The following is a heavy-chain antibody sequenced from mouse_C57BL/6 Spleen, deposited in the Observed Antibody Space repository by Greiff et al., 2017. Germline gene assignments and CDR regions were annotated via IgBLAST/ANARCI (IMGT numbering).Heavy chain of an antibody. Sequence: DVQLVESGGGLVKPGGSLKLSCAASGFTFSSYAMSWVRQTPEKRLEWVATISDGGSYTYYPDNVKGRFTISRDNAKNNLYLQMSHLKSEDTAMYYCARDGGYYGNYAWFAYWGQGTLVTVSA. J-gene: IGHJ3*01. CDR2: ISDGGSYT. CDR1: GFTFSSYA. D-gene: IGHD2-1*01. CDR3: ARDGGYYGNYAWFAY. V-gene: IGHV5-4*01.